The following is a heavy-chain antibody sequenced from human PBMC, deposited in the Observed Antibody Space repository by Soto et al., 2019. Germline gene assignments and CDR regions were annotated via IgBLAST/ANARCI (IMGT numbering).Heavy chain of an antibody. CDR3: ARSKYYYDSSGYSTHAFDI. D-gene: IGHD3-22*01. CDR2: IIPIFGTA. CDR1: GGTFSSYA. V-gene: IGHV1-69*01. Sequence: QVQLVQSGAEVKKPGSSVKVSCKASGGTFSSYAISWVRQAPGQGLEWMGGIIPIFGTANYAQKFQGRVTITADESTSTAYMELSSLRSEDTAVYYCARSKYYYDSSGYSTHAFDIWGQGTMVTGSS. J-gene: IGHJ3*02.